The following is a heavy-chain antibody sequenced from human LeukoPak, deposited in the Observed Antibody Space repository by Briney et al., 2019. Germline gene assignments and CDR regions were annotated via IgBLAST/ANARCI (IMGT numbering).Heavy chain of an antibody. Sequence: SETLSLTCTVSGDSISSSYYWGWIRQPPGKGLEWIGSIYHSGITYYNPSLKSRVTISADTSKNQFSLKLSSVTAADTAVYFCARVTGSSWYYSYYMDVWGKGTTVTISS. J-gene: IGHJ6*03. V-gene: IGHV4-38-2*02. CDR1: GDSISSSYY. CDR2: IYHSGIT. D-gene: IGHD6-13*01. CDR3: ARVTGSSWYYSYYMDV.